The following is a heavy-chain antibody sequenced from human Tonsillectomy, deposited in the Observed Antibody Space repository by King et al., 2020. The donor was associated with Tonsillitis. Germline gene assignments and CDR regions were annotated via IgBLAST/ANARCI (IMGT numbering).Heavy chain of an antibody. D-gene: IGHD3-22*01. J-gene: IGHJ4*02. V-gene: IGHV3-21*01. CDR3: ARDGHYYGSSYYYYFDY. CDR2: ISSSSSYI. Sequence: VQLVESGGGLVKPGGSLRLSCAASGFTFSSYSMNWVRQAPGKGLEWVSSISSSSSYIYYADSVKGRFTISRDNAKNSLSLQMNSLRAEDTAVYYCARDGHYYGSSYYYYFDYWGQGTLVTVSS. CDR1: GFTFSSYS.